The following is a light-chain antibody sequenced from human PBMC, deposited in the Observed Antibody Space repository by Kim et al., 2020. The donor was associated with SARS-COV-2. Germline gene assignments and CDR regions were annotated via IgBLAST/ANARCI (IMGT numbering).Light chain of an antibody. V-gene: IGKV1-33*01. Sequence: DIQMTQSPSSLSASVGDRVTITCQASQDISNYLNWYQQKPGKAPKLLIYDASNLETGVPSRFSGSGSGTDFTFTISSLQPEDSATYYCQQYDNLPYTFGQGTKLEI. CDR3: QQYDNLPYT. CDR2: DAS. CDR1: QDISNY. J-gene: IGKJ2*01.